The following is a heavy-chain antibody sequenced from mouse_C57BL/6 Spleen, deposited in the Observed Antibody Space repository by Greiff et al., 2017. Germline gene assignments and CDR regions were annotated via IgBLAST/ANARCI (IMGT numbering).Heavy chain of an antibody. Sequence: QVQLQQSGPELVKPGASVKISCKASGYAFSSSWMNWVKQRPGKGLEWIGRIYPGDGDTNYNGKFKGKATLTADKSSSTAYMQLSSLTSEDSAVYCWARCDGNYGGHYFDYWGQGTTLTVSS. D-gene: IGHD2-1*01. CDR1: GYAFSSSW. CDR3: ARCDGNYGGHYFDY. J-gene: IGHJ2*01. V-gene: IGHV1-82*01. CDR2: IYPGDGDT.